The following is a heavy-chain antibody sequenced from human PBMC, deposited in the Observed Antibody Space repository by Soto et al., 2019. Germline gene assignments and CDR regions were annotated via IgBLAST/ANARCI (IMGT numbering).Heavy chain of an antibody. V-gene: IGHV3-21*06. J-gene: IGHJ4*02. CDR1: GFTFSSYS. D-gene: IGHD6-13*01. CDR2: ITHSSSYM. CDR3: AREGSWREFDN. Sequence: EVQLVESGGGRVKPVGYLRLSCAASGFTFSSYSLNWVRQAPGRGLEWVSSITHSSSYMFYAASVKGRFTISRDYANNSLYLQMHSLRVDETALYYCAREGSWREFDNWGRGTLVTVSS.